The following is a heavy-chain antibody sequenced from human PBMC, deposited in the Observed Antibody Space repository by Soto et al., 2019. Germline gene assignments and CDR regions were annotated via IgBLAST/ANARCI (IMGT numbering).Heavy chain of an antibody. J-gene: IGHJ6*03. V-gene: IGHV1-3*01. CDR2: INAGNGNT. Sequence: ASVKVSCKASGYTFTSYAMHWVRQAPGQRLEWMGWINAGNGNTKYSQKFQGRVTITRNTSISTAYMELSSLRSEDTAVNYSARDYYYYYMDVWGKGTTVTVSS. CDR3: ARDYYYYYMDV. CDR1: GYTFTSYA.